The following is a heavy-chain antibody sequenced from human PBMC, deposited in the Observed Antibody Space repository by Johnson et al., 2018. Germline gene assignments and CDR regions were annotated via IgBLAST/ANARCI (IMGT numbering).Heavy chain of an antibody. CDR2: ISNDGSNK. J-gene: IGHJ3*02. V-gene: IGHV3-30*18. CDR3: AKDYPKWELLPAFDI. Sequence: QVQLVQSGGGVVQPGGSLRPSCAASGFTFRSYGMHWVRQAPGKGLEWVAFISNDGSNKYYADSVKGRFTISRDNAKKSLYLQMNSLRAEDTALYYRAKDYPKWELLPAFDIWGQGTMVTVSS. CDR1: GFTFRSYG. D-gene: IGHD1-26*01.